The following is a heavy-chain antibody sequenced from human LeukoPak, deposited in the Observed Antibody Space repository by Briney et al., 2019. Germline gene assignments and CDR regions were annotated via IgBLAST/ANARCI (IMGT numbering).Heavy chain of an antibody. V-gene: IGHV4-59*01. CDR1: GGSISNNY. J-gene: IGHJ4*02. CDR2: IYYSGST. Sequence: PSETLSLTCTVSGGSISNNYWSWIRQHPGKGLEWIGYIYYSGSTYYNPSLKSRVTISVDTSKNQFSLKLSTVTAADTAVYYCARVIATASYYFDYWGQGTLVTVSS. CDR3: ARVIATASYYFDY. D-gene: IGHD1-26*01.